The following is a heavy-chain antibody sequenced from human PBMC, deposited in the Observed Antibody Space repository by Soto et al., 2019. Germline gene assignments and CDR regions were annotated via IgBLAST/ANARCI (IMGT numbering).Heavy chain of an antibody. D-gene: IGHD2-2*01. J-gene: IGHJ3*02. CDR1: GYTFTSYG. V-gene: IGHV1-18*01. CDR2: ISAYNGNT. CDR3: ASQVPAAMDIQAAFDI. Sequence: GASVKVSCKASGYTFTSYGISWVRQAPGQGLEWMGWISAYNGNTNYAQKLQGRVTMTTDTSTSTAYMELRSLRSEDTAVYYCASQVPAAMDIQAAFDIWGQGIMVTVSS.